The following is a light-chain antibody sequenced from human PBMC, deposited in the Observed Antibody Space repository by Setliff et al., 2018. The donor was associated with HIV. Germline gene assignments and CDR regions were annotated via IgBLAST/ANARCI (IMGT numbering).Light chain of an antibody. CDR2: EVS. J-gene: IGLJ1*01. CDR1: SSDVGGYNY. V-gene: IGLV2-14*01. CDR3: CSYTSSNTHG. Sequence: QSALTQPASVSGSPGQSITISCTGTSSDVGGYNYVSWYQQHPGKAPKLMIYEVSNRPSGVSNRFSGSKSAYTASLTISGLQAEDEADYYCCSYTSSNTHGFGTGTKVT.